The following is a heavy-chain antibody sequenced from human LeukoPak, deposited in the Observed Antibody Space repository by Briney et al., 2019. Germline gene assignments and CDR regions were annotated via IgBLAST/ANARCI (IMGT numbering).Heavy chain of an antibody. CDR2: ISAYNGNT. V-gene: IGHV1-18*01. J-gene: IGHJ5*02. Sequence: GASVKVSCKASGYTFTSYGISWVRQAPGQGLEWMGWISAYNGNTNYAQKLQGRVTMTTDTSTSTAYMELRSLRSDDTAVYYCARDLGIAAPTNWFDPWGQGTLVTVSS. CDR3: ARDLGIAAPTNWFDP. D-gene: IGHD6-13*01. CDR1: GYTFTSYG.